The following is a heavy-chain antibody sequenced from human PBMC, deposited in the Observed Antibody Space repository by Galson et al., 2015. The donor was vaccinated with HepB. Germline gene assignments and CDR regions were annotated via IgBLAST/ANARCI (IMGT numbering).Heavy chain of an antibody. CDR2: IYTSGST. CDR1: GGSITSYY. D-gene: IGHD4-17*01. J-gene: IGHJ4*02. CDR3: ARARLSDDGDYYVLDY. V-gene: IGHV4-4*07. Sequence: SETLSLTCTVSGGSITSYYWSWIRQPAGKGLEWIGRIYTSGSTNYNPSLKSRVTMSEDTSKNQFSLNLRSVTAADTAVYYCARARLSDDGDYYVLDYWGQGTLVTVSS.